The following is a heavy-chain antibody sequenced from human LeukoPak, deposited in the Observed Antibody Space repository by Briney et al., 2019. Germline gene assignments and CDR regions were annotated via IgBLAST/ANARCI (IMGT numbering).Heavy chain of an antibody. CDR3: ASVAGPYYYYYYGMDV. Sequence: GGSLRLSCAASGITLSRYWMSWVRQAQGKGLEWVANIKQGGSEKYYVDSVKGRFTISRDNAKKSLYLQMNSLRAEDTAVYYFASVAGPYYYYYYGMDVWGQGTTVTVSS. CDR1: GITLSRYW. J-gene: IGHJ6*02. D-gene: IGHD6-19*01. V-gene: IGHV3-7*03. CDR2: IKQGGSEK.